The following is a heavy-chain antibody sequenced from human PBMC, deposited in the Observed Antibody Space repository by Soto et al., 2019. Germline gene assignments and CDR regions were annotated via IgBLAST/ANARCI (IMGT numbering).Heavy chain of an antibody. Sequence: SLRLSCSASGFSVNNNYMTWVRQAPGRRPEWVAVIYTRGTTHYADFATGRFTFSRDNSKNTLYLQMDSLRPEDTAVYYCAKLWGYYFESWGPGTLVTVSS. CDR2: IYTRGTT. CDR3: AKLWGYYFES. V-gene: IGHV3-53*01. D-gene: IGHD2-21*01. CDR1: GFSVNNNY. J-gene: IGHJ4*02.